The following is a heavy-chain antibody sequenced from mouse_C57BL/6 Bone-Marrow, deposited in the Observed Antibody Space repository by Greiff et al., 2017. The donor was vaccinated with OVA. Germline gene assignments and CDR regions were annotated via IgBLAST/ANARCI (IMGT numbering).Heavy chain of an antibody. CDR2: IYPSDSET. CDR1: GYTFTSYW. Sequence: QVQLQQPGAELVRPGSSVKLSCKASGYTFTSYWMDWVKQRPGQGLEWIGNIYPSDSETHYNQKFKDKATLTVDKSSSTAYMQLSSLTSEDSAVYYFARGGYYGSSWYFDVWGTGTTVTVSS. V-gene: IGHV1-61*01. D-gene: IGHD1-1*01. CDR3: ARGGYYGSSWYFDV. J-gene: IGHJ1*03.